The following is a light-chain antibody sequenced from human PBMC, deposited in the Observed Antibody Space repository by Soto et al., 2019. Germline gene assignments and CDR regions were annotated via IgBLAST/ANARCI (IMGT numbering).Light chain of an antibody. CDR3: EPLCTYPFS. V-gene: IGKV1-9*01. J-gene: IGKJ2*03. Sequence: DIQLTQSPSFLSASVGDRVTVSCRASQDISTSLAWFQQKAGKVPQLLVYPASTLQDGVPSRFSGCGSGTYSTLTITNLQAEDFAKYYCEPLCTYPFSFGQGTKLDIK. CDR2: PAS. CDR1: QDISTS.